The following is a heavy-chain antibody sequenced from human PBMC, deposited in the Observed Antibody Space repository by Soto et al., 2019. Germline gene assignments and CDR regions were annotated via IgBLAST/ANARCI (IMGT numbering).Heavy chain of an antibody. CDR3: ARTSYSDSSGYYGMDV. V-gene: IGHV4-4*02. CDR2: IYHSGTT. D-gene: IGHD3-22*01. CDR1: AGSISSSNW. J-gene: IGHJ6*02. Sequence: QVQLQESGPGLVKPSGTLSLTCAVSAGSISSSNWWTWVRQSPGKGLEWIGEIYHSGTTNYNPSRTGRVTVSVGTSKNQFSLKLTSVTAADTAVYYCARTSYSDSSGYYGMDVWGQGTTVTVSS.